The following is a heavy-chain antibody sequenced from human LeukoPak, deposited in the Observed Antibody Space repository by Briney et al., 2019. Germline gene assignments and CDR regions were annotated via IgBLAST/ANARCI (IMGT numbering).Heavy chain of an antibody. CDR3: AKDTWGYDYSAFDY. V-gene: IGHV3-23*01. CDR1: GFTFSSYA. Sequence: GGSLRLSCAASGFTFSSYAMSWVRQAPGKGLEWVSAISGSGGSTYYADSVKGRFTISRDNAKNTLYLQMNSLRAEDTAVYYCAKDTWGYDYSAFDYWGQGTLVTVSS. CDR2: ISGSGGST. J-gene: IGHJ4*02. D-gene: IGHD4-11*01.